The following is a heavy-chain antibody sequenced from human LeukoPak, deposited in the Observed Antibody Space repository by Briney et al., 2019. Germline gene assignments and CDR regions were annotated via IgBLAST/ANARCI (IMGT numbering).Heavy chain of an antibody. CDR3: ARGTTFDP. V-gene: IGHV4-59*01. D-gene: IGHD2-2*01. CDR1: GGSISVYY. J-gene: IGHJ5*02. Sequence: SETLSLTSTVTGGSISVYYWSWIRKPPGKGLEWIGYIYYSGSTNYNPSLKSRVTISVDTSKNQFSLKLSSVTAADTAVYYCARGTTFDPWGQGTLVTVSS. CDR2: IYYSGST.